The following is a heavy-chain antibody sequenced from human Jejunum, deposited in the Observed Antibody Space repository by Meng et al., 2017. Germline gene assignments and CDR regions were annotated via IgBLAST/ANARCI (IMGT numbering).Heavy chain of an antibody. J-gene: IGHJ4*02. CDR1: GFIFSTYS. CDR2: ISYDGNNQ. V-gene: IGHV3-30*04. Sequence: GESLKISCAASGFIFSTYSMTWVRQAPGKGLEWMAVISYDGNNQYYADSVKGRFTISRDNSENTLYLQMNSLRTEDTALYYCARGSSGWYVNYFDHWGQGTLVTVSS. D-gene: IGHD6-13*01. CDR3: ARGSSGWYVNYFDH.